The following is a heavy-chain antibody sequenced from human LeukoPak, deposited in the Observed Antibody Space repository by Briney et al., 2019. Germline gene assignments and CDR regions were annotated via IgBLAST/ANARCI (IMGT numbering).Heavy chain of an antibody. CDR3: TSPYSSAWFGGY. Sequence: PGGSLRLSCEASGFTFSGSPMHWVRQASGKGLEWVGRIRSKANTYATAYAASVKGRFTISRDDSKNTAYLQMNSLKTEDTAVYYCTSPYSSAWFGGYWGQGTLVTVSS. CDR2: IRSKANTYAT. V-gene: IGHV3-73*01. CDR1: GFTFSGSP. J-gene: IGHJ4*02. D-gene: IGHD6-19*01.